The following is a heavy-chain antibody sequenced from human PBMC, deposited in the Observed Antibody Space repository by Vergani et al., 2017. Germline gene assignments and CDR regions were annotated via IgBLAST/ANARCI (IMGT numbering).Heavy chain of an antibody. CDR2: IWYDVSNK. Sequence: QVQLVESGGGVVQPGRSLRLSCAVSGFTFSSYGMHWVRQAPGKGLEWVAVIWYDVSNKYYADSVKGRFTISRDNSKNTLYLQMNSLRAEDTAVYYCARXPGVEQLVPNYFDYWDQGTLVTVSS. J-gene: IGHJ4*02. CDR3: ARXPGVEQLVPNYFDY. D-gene: IGHD6-6*01. CDR1: GFTFSSYG. V-gene: IGHV3-33*01.